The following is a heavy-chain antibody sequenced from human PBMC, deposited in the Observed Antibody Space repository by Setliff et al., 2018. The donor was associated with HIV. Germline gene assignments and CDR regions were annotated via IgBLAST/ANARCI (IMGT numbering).Heavy chain of an antibody. V-gene: IGHV1-18*01. D-gene: IGHD2-2*01. Sequence: GASVKVSCKASGYTLSDYGMTWVRQAPGQGLEWMAWISAYSGNRKFAQKFQGRVTVTRDTSTSTAYMELRTLRSDDTAVYYCATSSRIYYYSYIDVWGKGTTVTVSS. J-gene: IGHJ6*03. CDR2: ISAYSGNR. CDR1: GYTLSDYG. CDR3: ATSSRIYYYSYIDV.